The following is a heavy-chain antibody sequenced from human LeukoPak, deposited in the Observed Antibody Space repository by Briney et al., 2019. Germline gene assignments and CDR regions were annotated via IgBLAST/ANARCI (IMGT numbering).Heavy chain of an antibody. CDR3: ATDFYDST. CDR1: GFTFRNAW. J-gene: IGHJ5*02. Sequence: GGSLRLSCATSGFTFRNAWMNWVRQAPGKGLEWVGRIRSNSDGGTIDYAAPVKGRFTLSRDDSKTTLYLQMNSLQTEDTAVYYCATDFYDSTWGQGTLVTVSS. D-gene: IGHD3-22*01. CDR2: IRSNSDGGTI. V-gene: IGHV3-15*07.